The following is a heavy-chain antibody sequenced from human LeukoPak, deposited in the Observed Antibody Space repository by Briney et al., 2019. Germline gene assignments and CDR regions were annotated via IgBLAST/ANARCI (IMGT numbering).Heavy chain of an antibody. D-gene: IGHD6-13*01. CDR2: ISGSGGST. CDR3: ARGDRGIAAAGLFY. J-gene: IGHJ4*02. V-gene: IGHV3-23*01. CDR1: GFTFSSYA. Sequence: GGSLRLSCAASGFTFSSYAMSWVRQAPGKGLEWVSAISGSGGSTYYADSVKGRFTISRDNSRNTLYLQMNSLRAEDTAVYYCARGDRGIAAAGLFYWGQGTLVTVSS.